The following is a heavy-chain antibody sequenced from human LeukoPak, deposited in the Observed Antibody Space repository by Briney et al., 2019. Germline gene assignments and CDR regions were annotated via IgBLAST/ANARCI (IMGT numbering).Heavy chain of an antibody. CDR2: IWYDGSNK. Sequence: GGSLRLSCAASGFTFSSYGMHWVRQAPGKGLEWVAVIWYDGSNKYYADSVKGRFTISRDNSKNTLYLQMNSLRAEDTAVYYCASSYDSSGYAYWGQGTLVTVSS. CDR3: ASSYDSSGYAY. D-gene: IGHD3-22*01. V-gene: IGHV3-33*01. J-gene: IGHJ4*02. CDR1: GFTFSSYG.